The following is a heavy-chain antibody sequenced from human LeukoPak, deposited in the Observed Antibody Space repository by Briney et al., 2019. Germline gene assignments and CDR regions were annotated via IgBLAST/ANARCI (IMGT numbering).Heavy chain of an antibody. V-gene: IGHV4-38-2*02. Sequence: MPSETLSLTCTVSGYSISSGYYWGWIRQPPGKGLEWIGSMYHSGSTYYNPSLKSRVTISVDTSKNQFSLKVSSVTAADTAVYYCARDFVYYGSGSYFPLWYMDVWGKGTTVTVSS. CDR1: GYSISSGYY. D-gene: IGHD3-10*01. J-gene: IGHJ6*03. CDR2: MYHSGST. CDR3: ARDFVYYGSGSYFPLWYMDV.